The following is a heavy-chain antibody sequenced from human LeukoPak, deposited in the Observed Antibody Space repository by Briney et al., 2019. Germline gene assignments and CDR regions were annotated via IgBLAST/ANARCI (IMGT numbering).Heavy chain of an antibody. CDR1: GGSISSYY. Sequence: SETLSLTCTVSGGSISSYYWSWIRQPPGKGLEWIGYIYYSGSTNYNPSLKSRVTISVDTSKNLFSLKLSSVTAADTAVYYCARAPGYSSGWYSIWFDPWGQGTLVTVSS. CDR2: IYYSGST. J-gene: IGHJ5*02. CDR3: ARAPGYSSGWYSIWFDP. D-gene: IGHD6-19*01. V-gene: IGHV4-59*01.